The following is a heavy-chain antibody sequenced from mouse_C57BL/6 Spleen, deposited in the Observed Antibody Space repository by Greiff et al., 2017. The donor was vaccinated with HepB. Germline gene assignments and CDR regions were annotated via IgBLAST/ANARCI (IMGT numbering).Heavy chain of an antibody. CDR3: ARPSYYGSSPAY. Sequence: EVQLQQSGPELVKPGASVKISCKASGYTFTDYYMNWVKQSHGKSLEWIGDINPNNGGTSYNQKFKGKATLTVDKSSSTAYMELRSLTSEDSAVYYCARPSYYGSSPAYWGQGTLVTVSA. CDR1: GYTFTDYY. J-gene: IGHJ3*01. CDR2: INPNNGGT. D-gene: IGHD1-1*01. V-gene: IGHV1-26*01.